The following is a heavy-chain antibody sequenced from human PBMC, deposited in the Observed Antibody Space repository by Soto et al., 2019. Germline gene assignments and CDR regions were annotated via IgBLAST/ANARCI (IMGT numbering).Heavy chain of an antibody. Sequence: QVQLVQSGAEVKKSGSSVKVSCKASGGTFSSYTISWVRQAPGQGLEWMGRIIPILGIANYAQKFQGRVTITADKSTSTAYMELSSLRSEDTAVYYCARDSLGEADYWGQGTLVTVSS. V-gene: IGHV1-69*08. J-gene: IGHJ4*02. D-gene: IGHD2-21*01. CDR2: IIPILGIA. CDR3: ARDSLGEADY. CDR1: GGTFSSYT.